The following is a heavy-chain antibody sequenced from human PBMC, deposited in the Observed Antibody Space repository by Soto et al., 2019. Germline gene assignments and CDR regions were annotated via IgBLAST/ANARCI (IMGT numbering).Heavy chain of an antibody. CDR1: GFSLSTGGVT. D-gene: IGHD3-9*01. J-gene: IGHJ4*02. Sequence: SGPTLVNPTQTLTLTCTFSGFSLSTGGVTVGWIRQPPGKALEWLALIYWNDDKHYRPSLRSSLTITKDTSKNQVVLTMTNVDPVDTATYYCAHHDILTGPVNYWGQGTLVTVSS. V-gene: IGHV2-5*01. CDR3: AHHDILTGPVNY. CDR2: IYWNDDK.